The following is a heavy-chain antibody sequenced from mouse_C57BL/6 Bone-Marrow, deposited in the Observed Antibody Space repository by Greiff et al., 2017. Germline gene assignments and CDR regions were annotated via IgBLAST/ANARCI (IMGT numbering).Heavy chain of an antibody. Sequence: EVKLVESGGGLVKPGGSLKLSCAASGFTFSSYAMSWVRQTPEKRLEWVATISDGGSYTYYPDNVKGRFTISRDNAKNNLYLQMSHLKSEDTAMYYCARDSYSNDVPWFAYWGQGTLVTVSA. V-gene: IGHV5-4*01. CDR1: GFTFSSYA. CDR2: ISDGGSYT. D-gene: IGHD2-12*01. CDR3: ARDSYSNDVPWFAY. J-gene: IGHJ3*01.